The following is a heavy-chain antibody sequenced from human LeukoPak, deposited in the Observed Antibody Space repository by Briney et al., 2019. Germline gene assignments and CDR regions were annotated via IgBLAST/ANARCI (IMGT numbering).Heavy chain of an antibody. V-gene: IGHV4-34*01. D-gene: IGHD3-22*01. CDR2: VTHSVST. Sequence: SETLSLTCSAYGVSFGGYFWSWIRQPPGEGLEWIGEVTHSVSTNYNPSLKSRVTISVDASRTQFSLNLRSVTAADTAVYYCARGPPLAYYGTGGYYFFDYWGQGILVTVSP. J-gene: IGHJ4*02. CDR3: ARGPPLAYYGTGGYYFFDY. CDR1: GVSFGGYF.